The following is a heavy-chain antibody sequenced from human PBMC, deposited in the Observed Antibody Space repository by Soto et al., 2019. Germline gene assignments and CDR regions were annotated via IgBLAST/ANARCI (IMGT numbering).Heavy chain of an antibody. V-gene: IGHV3-23*01. CDR2: ISGSGGST. J-gene: IGHJ5*02. CDR1: GFTFSSYA. CDR3: AKGTGFVVVTDWFDP. D-gene: IGHD2-2*01. Sequence: EVQLLESGGGLVQPGGSLRLSCAASGFTFSSYAMSWVRQAPGKGLEGVSAISGSGGSTYYADSVKGRFTISRDNSKNTLYLQMNSLRAEDTAVYYCAKGTGFVVVTDWFDPWGQGTLVTVSS.